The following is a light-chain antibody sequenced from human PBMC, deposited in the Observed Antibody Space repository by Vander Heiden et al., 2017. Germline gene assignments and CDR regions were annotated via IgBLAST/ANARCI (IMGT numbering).Light chain of an antibody. Sequence: DTAMTQSLASPPVSVGERATISCKSSQSILSSSNKIPLAWFQQKPGQPPKQLIYWASTRESGVPDRVSGSGSGTDFTLAINSLQAEDVAIYYCQQYYSPPYTFGQGTKLEIK. V-gene: IGKV4-1*01. CDR1: QSILSSSNKIP. J-gene: IGKJ2*01. CDR3: QQYYSPPYT. CDR2: WAS.